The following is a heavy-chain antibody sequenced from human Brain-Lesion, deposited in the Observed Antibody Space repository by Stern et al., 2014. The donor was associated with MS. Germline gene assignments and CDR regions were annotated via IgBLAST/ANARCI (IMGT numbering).Heavy chain of an antibody. D-gene: IGHD1-7*01. CDR1: GGSFSGSSHY. J-gene: IGHJ4*02. V-gene: IGHV4-39*02. Sequence: VQLVESGPGLVKPSETLSLTCSVSGGSFSGSSHYWGWIRQPPGKGLEWIGGIYYSGSTYYNPSLQSRVTISRDTPGNQFSLNLTSVTAADTAVYFCARGFPITGTTALDYGGQGTLGTVS. CDR3: ARGFPITGTTALDY. CDR2: IYYSGST.